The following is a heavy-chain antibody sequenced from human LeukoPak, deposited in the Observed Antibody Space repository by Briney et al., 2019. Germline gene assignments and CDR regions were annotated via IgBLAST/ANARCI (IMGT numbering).Heavy chain of an antibody. CDR2: ISGSGGST. CDR1: GFTFSSYA. D-gene: IGHD3-10*01. J-gene: IGHJ6*02. Sequence: GGSLRLSCAASGFTFSSYAMSWVRQAPGKGLEWVSAISGSGGSTYYADSVKGRFTISRDNSKITLHLQMNSLRAEDTAVYYCAKDGSKNVLWFGESLYYYYGMDVWGQGTTVTVSS. V-gene: IGHV3-23*01. CDR3: AKDGSKNVLWFGESLYYYYGMDV.